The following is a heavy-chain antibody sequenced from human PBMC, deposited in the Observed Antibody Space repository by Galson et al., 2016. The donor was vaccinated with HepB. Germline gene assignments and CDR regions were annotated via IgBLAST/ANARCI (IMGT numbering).Heavy chain of an antibody. J-gene: IGHJ4*02. CDR1: GGTFSSYA. Sequence: SVKVSCKASGGTFSSYAISWVRQAPGQGLEWMGGIIPIFGTANYAQKFQGRVTITADESTSTAYMELSSLRSEDTAVFYCAVSGGGELPWKADYWGQGTLVSVSS. V-gene: IGHV1-69*13. D-gene: IGHD1-26*01. CDR2: IIPIFGTA. CDR3: AVSGGGELPWKADY.